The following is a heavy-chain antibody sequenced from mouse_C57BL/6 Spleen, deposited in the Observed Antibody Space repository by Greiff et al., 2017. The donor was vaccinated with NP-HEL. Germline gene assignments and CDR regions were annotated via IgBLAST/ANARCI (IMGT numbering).Heavy chain of an antibody. CDR3: ARRGDYDYDGSYYYAMDY. CDR1: GYAFSSSW. CDR2: IYPGDGDT. Sequence: VQRVESGPELVKPGASVKISCKASGYAFSSSWMNWVKQRPGKGLEWIGRIYPGDGDTNYNGKFKGKATLTADKSSSTAYMQLSSLTSEDSAVYFCARRGDYDYDGSYYYAMDYWGQGTSVTVSS. D-gene: IGHD2-4*01. J-gene: IGHJ4*01. V-gene: IGHV1-82*01.